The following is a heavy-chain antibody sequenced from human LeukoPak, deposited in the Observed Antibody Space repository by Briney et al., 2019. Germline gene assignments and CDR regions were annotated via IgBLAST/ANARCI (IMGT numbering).Heavy chain of an antibody. CDR2: ISGSGHDI. V-gene: IGHV3-11*06. Sequence: PGGSLRLSCAASGFTFSDSYMTWVRQAPGKGVEWVAYISGSGHDINYSDSVKGRFTISRDNAKNSLYLQMNSLRVEDTAVYYCARRIVGPSSGGDYWGQGTPVTVSS. CDR3: ARRIVGPSSGGDY. CDR1: GFTFSDSY. J-gene: IGHJ4*02. D-gene: IGHD1-26*01.